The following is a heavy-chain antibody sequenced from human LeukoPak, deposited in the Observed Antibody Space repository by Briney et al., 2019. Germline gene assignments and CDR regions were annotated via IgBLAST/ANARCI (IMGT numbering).Heavy chain of an antibody. J-gene: IGHJ4*02. CDR2: ISYDGSNK. D-gene: IGHD2-8*01. CDR1: GFTFSSYG. Sequence: GGSLRLSCAVSGFTFSSYGMHWVRQAPGKGLEWVAVISYDGSNKYYADSVKGRFTISRDNSKNTLYLQMNSLRAEDTAVYYCTKDTKVCAYDYIDYWGQGTLVTVSS. CDR3: TKDTKVCAYDYIDY. V-gene: IGHV3-30*18.